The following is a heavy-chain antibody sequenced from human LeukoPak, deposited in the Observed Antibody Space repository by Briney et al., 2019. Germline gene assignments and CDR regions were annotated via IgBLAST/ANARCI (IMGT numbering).Heavy chain of an antibody. CDR1: GGSISSHY. D-gene: IGHD3-10*01. Sequence: SETLSLTCTVSGGSISSHYWSWIRQPPGKGLEWIGYIYDSGSINYNPSLKSRVTISVDTSKNQFSLKLSSVTAADTAVYYCARGFGIYYYGSGSYYTYWGQGTLVTVSS. J-gene: IGHJ4*02. CDR2: IYDSGSI. V-gene: IGHV4-59*11. CDR3: ARGFGIYYYGSGSYYTY.